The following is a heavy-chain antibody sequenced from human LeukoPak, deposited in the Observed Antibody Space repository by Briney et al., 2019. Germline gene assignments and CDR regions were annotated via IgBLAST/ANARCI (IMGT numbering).Heavy chain of an antibody. D-gene: IGHD1-20*01. Sequence: SETLSLTCTVSDDSISGYYWSWIRQPPGKGLEWIGYVYYNGNTDYNPSLKSRVTISMDTSKNQFSLRLSSVTAADTAFYFCARGPITGTTTPRFCFDYWGQGTLVTVSS. J-gene: IGHJ4*02. CDR3: ARGPITGTTTPRFCFDY. CDR2: VYYNGNT. CDR1: DDSISGYY. V-gene: IGHV4-59*01.